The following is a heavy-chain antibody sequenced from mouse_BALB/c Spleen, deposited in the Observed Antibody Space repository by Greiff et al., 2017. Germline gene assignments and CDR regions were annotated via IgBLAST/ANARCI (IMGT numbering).Heavy chain of an antibody. CDR1: GYTFTSYW. V-gene: IGHV1S81*02. CDR2: INPSNGRT. D-gene: IGHD2-14*01. Sequence: QVQLQQPGAELVKPGASVKLSCKASGYTFTSYWMHWVKQRPGQGLEWIGEINPSNGRTNYNEKFKSKATLTVDKSSSTAYMQLSSLTSEDSAVYYCARSSYRYDDFDYWGQGTTLTVSS. J-gene: IGHJ2*01. CDR3: ARSSYRYDDFDY.